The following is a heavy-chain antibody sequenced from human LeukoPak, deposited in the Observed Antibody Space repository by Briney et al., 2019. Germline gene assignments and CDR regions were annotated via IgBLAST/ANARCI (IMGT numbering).Heavy chain of an antibody. J-gene: IGHJ4*02. CDR3: ARDADYYDSSGYYPY. CDR1: GFDFNRYA. D-gene: IGHD3-22*01. V-gene: IGHV3-30*04. CDR2: SSLDESNK. Sequence: PGGSLRLSCAASGFDFNRYAMYWARQAPGKGLEWVAISSLDESNKYYRDSVKGRFTISKDNSKDTLYLQMNSLRAEDTAVYYCARDADYYDSSGYYPYWGQGTLVTVSS.